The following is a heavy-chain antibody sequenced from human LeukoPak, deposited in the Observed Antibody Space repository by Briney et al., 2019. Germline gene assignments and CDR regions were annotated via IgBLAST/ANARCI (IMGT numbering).Heavy chain of an antibody. D-gene: IGHD5-18*01. CDR1: GYSFTSYW. J-gene: IGHJ4*02. V-gene: IGHV5-51*01. Sequence: KRGESLKISCKGSGYSFTSYWIGRVRQMPGKGLEWMRIIYPGDSDTRYSPSFQGQVTISADKSISTAYLQWSSLKASDTAMYYCARSNTAMVEKNFDYWGQGTLVTVSS. CDR3: ARSNTAMVEKNFDY. CDR2: IYPGDSDT.